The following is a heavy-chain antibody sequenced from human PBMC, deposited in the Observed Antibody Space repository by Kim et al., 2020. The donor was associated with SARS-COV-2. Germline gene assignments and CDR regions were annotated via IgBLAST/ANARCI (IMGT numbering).Heavy chain of an antibody. Sequence: GGSLRLSCAASGFTFNSYGMHWVRQAPGKGLEWVAAISYDGGNKYYADSVKGRFTISRDNSKNTLYLQMNSLRDEDTAVYYCAKLGSLYGSGTYYGMDVWGHGTPVTVSS. CDR1: GFTFNSYG. CDR3: AKLGSLYGSGTYYGMDV. CDR2: ISYDGGNK. D-gene: IGHD3-10*01. J-gene: IGHJ6*02. V-gene: IGHV3-30*18.